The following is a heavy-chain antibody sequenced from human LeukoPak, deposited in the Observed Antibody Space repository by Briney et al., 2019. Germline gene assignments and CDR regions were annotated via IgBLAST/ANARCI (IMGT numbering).Heavy chain of an antibody. Sequence: GGSLRLSCAASGFTVSNNYMSWVRQAPGKGPEWVSVIYSGGSTYYADSVKGRFTISRDTSKNTLFLQMNSLRVEDTAVYYCARDEQAVAGYDHWGQGTLVTVSS. D-gene: IGHD6-19*01. V-gene: IGHV3-53*01. CDR3: ARDEQAVAGYDH. CDR2: IYSGGST. J-gene: IGHJ4*02. CDR1: GFTVSNNY.